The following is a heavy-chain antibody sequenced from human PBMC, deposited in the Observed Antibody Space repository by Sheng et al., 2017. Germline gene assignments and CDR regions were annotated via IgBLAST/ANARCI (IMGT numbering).Heavy chain of an antibody. V-gene: IGHV3-23*01. CDR3: AKDHGSGSYLHYYYYYYMDV. CDR2: ISGSGGST. Sequence: EVQLLESGGGLVQPGGSLRLSCAASGFTFSSYAMSWVRQAPGKGLEWVSAISGSGGSTYYADSVKGRFTISRDNSKNTLYLQMNSLRAEDTAVYYCAKDHGSGSYLHYYYYYYMDVWGKGTTVTVSS. D-gene: IGHD3-10*01. CDR1: GFTFSSYA. J-gene: IGHJ6*03.